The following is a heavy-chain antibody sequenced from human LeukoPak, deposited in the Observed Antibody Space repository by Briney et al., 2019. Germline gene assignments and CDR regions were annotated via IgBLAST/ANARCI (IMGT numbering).Heavy chain of an antibody. V-gene: IGHV3-23*01. CDR3: AKGNGKAAAGSVVDY. J-gene: IGHJ4*02. Sequence: GGSLRLSCAASGFTFSSYAMSWVRQAPGKGLEWVSSISGSGGTTYYADSVKGRLTISRDNSKNTLYLQMNSLRPDDMAVYYCAKGNGKAAAGSVVDYWGQGTLVTVSS. CDR2: ISGSGGTT. CDR1: GFTFSSYA. D-gene: IGHD6-13*01.